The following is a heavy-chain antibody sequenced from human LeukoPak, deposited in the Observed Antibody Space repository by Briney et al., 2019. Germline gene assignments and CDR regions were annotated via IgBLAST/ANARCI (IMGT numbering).Heavy chain of an antibody. V-gene: IGHV4-4*09. CDR1: GGSINSYY. CDR3: ARGNGATSWFDP. J-gene: IGHJ5*02. D-gene: IGHD1-26*01. CDR2: IYTSGST. Sequence: SETLSLTCTVSGGSINSYYWSWIRQPPGKGLEWIGYIYTSGSTNYNPSLKSRVTISVDTSKNQFSLKLSSVTAADTAVYYCARGNGATSWFDPWGQGTLVTVSS.